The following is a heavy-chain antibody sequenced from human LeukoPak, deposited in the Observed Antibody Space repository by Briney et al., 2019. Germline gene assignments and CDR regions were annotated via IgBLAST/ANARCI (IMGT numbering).Heavy chain of an antibody. Sequence: GGSLRLSCAASGFIFSTYWMTWVRQAPGKGLEWVANIKQDGSEIYYVDSAKGRFTISRDNAKNSLYLQMISLRAEDTALYYCARSYSINWYFDFWGQGTLVTVSS. D-gene: IGHD6-13*01. CDR2: IKQDGSEI. J-gene: IGHJ4*02. CDR1: GFIFSTYW. V-gene: IGHV3-7*03. CDR3: ARSYSINWYFDF.